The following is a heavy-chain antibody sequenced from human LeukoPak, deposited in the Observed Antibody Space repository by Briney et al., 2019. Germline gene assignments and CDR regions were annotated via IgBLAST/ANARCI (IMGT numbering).Heavy chain of an antibody. Sequence: GGSLRLSCVASGFTFGSSAMSWVRQAPGKGLEWVSAISGSGGSTYYADSVKGRFTISRDNSKNTLYLQMNSLRAEDTAVYYCAKLVAYYFDYWGQGTLVTVSS. CDR1: GFTFGSSA. J-gene: IGHJ4*02. V-gene: IGHV3-23*01. CDR3: AKLVAYYFDY. CDR2: ISGSGGST. D-gene: IGHD2-15*01.